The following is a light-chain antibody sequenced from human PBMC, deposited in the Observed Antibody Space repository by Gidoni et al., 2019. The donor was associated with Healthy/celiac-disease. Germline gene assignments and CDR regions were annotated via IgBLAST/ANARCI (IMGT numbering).Light chain of an antibody. V-gene: IGLV3-25*03. J-gene: IGLJ7*01. CDR2: KDS. CDR3: QSADSSGTYRYAV. CDR1: ALPKQY. Sequence: SYELTQPPSVSVSPGQPARITCSGDALPKQYAYWYQQKPGQAPVLVIYKDSERPSGIPERFSGSSSGTTVTLTISGVQAEDEADYYCQSADSSGTYRYAVFGGGTQLTVL.